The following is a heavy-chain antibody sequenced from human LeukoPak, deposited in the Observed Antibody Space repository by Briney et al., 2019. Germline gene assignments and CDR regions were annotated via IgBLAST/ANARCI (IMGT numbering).Heavy chain of an antibody. Sequence: GGSLRLSCTASGFTFSSYTFNWVRQAPGKGLEWVSSISTSHSYIYYADSVKDRFTISRDNAKNSLYLQMNSVRVEDTDVYYCARDSIAARRDYWGQGTLVTVSS. V-gene: IGHV3-21*01. CDR3: ARDSIAARRDY. J-gene: IGHJ4*02. CDR2: ISTSHSYI. D-gene: IGHD6-6*01. CDR1: GFTFSSYT.